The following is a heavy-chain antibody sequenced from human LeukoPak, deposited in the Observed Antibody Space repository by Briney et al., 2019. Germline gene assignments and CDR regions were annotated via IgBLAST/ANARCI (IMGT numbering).Heavy chain of an antibody. D-gene: IGHD1-26*01. CDR2: IYYSGSP. CDR3: ARVRRSPGATPADFDY. Sequence: PSETLSLTCTVSGGSINSYYWSWIRQPPGKGLEWIGYIYYSGSPNYNPSLKSRVTISVDTSKNQFSLRLSSVTAADTAVYYCARVRRSPGATPADFDYWGQGTLVTVSS. CDR1: GGSINSYY. J-gene: IGHJ4*02. V-gene: IGHV4-59*01.